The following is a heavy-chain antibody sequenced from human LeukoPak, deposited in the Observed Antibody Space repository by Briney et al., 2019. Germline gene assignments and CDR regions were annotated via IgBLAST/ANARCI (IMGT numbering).Heavy chain of an antibody. D-gene: IGHD6-19*01. Sequence: SVKVSCKASGGTFSSYAISWVRQAPGQGLEWMGGIIPIFGTANYAQKFRGRVTITADKSTRTAYMELSSLRSEDTAVYYCARALGVAVYWYFDLWGRGTLVTVSS. CDR2: IIPIFGTA. V-gene: IGHV1-69*06. CDR3: ARALGVAVYWYFDL. CDR1: GGTFSSYA. J-gene: IGHJ2*01.